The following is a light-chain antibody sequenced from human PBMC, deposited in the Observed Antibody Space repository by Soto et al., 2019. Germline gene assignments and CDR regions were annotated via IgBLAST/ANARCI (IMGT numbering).Light chain of an antibody. V-gene: IGLV2-23*02. CDR2: EVS. Sequence: QSVLTQPASVSGSPGQSITISCTGTISDVGSYNLVSWYQQHPGKAPKLMIYEVSKRPSGVSHRFSGSKSGNTASLTISGSQAEAEADYYCCSFAGSTTFFVFGTGTRVPAL. J-gene: IGLJ1*01. CDR3: CSFAGSTTFFV. CDR1: ISDVGSYNL.